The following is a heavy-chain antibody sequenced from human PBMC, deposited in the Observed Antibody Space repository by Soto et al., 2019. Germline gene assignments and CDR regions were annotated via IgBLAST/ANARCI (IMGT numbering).Heavy chain of an antibody. J-gene: IGHJ6*02. D-gene: IGHD6-13*01. CDR2: IYSGGST. Sequence: GGSLRLSCAASGFTVSSNYMSWVRQAPGKGLEWVSVIYSGGSTYYADSVKGRFTISRDNSKNTLYLQMNSLRAEDTAVYYCATSPLGIAAGSLYYYGMDVWGQGTTVTVSS. CDR3: ATSPLGIAAGSLYYYGMDV. V-gene: IGHV3-53*01. CDR1: GFTVSSNY.